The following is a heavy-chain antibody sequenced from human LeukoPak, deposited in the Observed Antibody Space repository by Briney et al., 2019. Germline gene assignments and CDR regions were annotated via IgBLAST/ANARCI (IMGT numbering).Heavy chain of an antibody. D-gene: IGHD3-10*01. CDR1: GFTFSSYA. CDR3: ARGTGSYILQYTVPSDY. CDR2: ISYDGSNK. Sequence: PGRSLRLSCAASGFTFSSYAMHWVRQAPGKGLEWVAVISYDGSNKYYADSVKGRFTISRDNSKNTLYLQMNSLRAEDTAVYYCARGTGSYILQYTVPSDYWGQGTLVTVSS. J-gene: IGHJ4*02. V-gene: IGHV3-30-3*01.